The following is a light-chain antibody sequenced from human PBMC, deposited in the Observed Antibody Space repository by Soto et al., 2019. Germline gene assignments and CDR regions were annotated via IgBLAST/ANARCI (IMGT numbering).Light chain of an antibody. V-gene: IGKV3-15*01. CDR2: DTS. CDR3: QEYLQWPPGM. CDR1: QRIPSGF. J-gene: IGKJ1*01. Sequence: EIVLTHSPGTLALSPCDTATLYSRASQRIPSGFLAWYQQKRGQSPSLLIYDTSTRAPGISARFSGSGSGTEFTLTISTLQSEDFAVYYCQEYLQWPPGMFGQGTKVDIK.